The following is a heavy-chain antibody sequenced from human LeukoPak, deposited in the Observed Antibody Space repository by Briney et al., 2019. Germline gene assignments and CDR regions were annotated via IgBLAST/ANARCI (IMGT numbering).Heavy chain of an antibody. CDR1: GFTFSSNW. CDR3: AREVLGPTDN. CDR2: IKEDGSVT. J-gene: IGHJ4*02. V-gene: IGHV3-7*01. Sequence: GGSLRLSRSASGFTFSSNWMSWVRQAPGKGLEWVANIKEDGSVTQYVASVKGRFTISRDNGKNSLYLQMNSLRVEDTAVYYCAREVLGPTDNWGQGTLVTVSS.